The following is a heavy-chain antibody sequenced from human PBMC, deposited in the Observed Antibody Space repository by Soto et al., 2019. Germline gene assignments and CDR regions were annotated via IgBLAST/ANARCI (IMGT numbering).Heavy chain of an antibody. D-gene: IGHD2-15*01. CDR2: IYYTGST. Sequence: SETLSLTCTVSGGSISSYYWSWIRQPPGKGLEWIGYIYYTGSTNYNPSLKSRVTISVDTSKNQFSLKLSSVTAADTAVYYCARASGCSGGSCAFDPWGQGTLFTVPS. J-gene: IGHJ5*02. CDR1: GGSISSYY. V-gene: IGHV4-59*01. CDR3: ARASGCSGGSCAFDP.